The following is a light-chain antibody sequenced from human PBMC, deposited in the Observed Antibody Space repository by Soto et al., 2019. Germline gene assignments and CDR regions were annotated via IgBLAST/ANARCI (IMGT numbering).Light chain of an antibody. CDR2: GAS. Sequence: EIVMTQSPATLSVSPGERATLSCRASRSISSNLAWYQQKPGKAPWLLIYGASSRATGIPARFSGSGSRTEFTLTISSLQSEDFAVYYCQQYYDSPTFGQGTKVEI. CDR1: RSISSN. J-gene: IGKJ1*01. V-gene: IGKV3D-15*01. CDR3: QQYYDSPT.